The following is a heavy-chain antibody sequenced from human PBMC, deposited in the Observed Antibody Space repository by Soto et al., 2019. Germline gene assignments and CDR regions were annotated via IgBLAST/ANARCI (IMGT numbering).Heavy chain of an antibody. CDR2: ITGSGGSA. CDR3: AKTTGPENLNGTTRVKYFDT. D-gene: IGHD1-7*01. Sequence: XGSLRLSGAASGFTLDSYAMSWVRQAPGKGLDWVSAITGSGGSAYYAGSLKDRFTISRDNSKNTLYLQMNSLRAEDTAVYYCAKTTGPENLNGTTRVKYFDTWGQGTLVTVSS. CDR1: GFTLDSYA. V-gene: IGHV3-23*01. J-gene: IGHJ5*02.